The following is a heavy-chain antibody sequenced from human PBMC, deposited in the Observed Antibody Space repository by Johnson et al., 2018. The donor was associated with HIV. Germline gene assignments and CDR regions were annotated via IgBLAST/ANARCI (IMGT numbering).Heavy chain of an antibody. CDR3: ARKQWLAKISSDAFDI. J-gene: IGHJ3*02. CDR1: GFAFRTHW. V-gene: IGHV3-74*03. CDR2: IYSDGSDT. D-gene: IGHD6-19*01. Sequence: LVESGGGLVQPGGSLRLSCAASGFAFRTHWMVWVRQVPGKGPVWVARIYSDGSDTKYADSVKGRFTISSDNAKNTLYLQMNSLRAEDTAVDYCARKQWLAKISSDAFDIWGQGTTVTVSS.